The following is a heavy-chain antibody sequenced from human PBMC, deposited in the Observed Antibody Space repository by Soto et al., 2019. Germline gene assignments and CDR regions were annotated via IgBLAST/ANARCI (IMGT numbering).Heavy chain of an antibody. CDR2: INSDGSST. Sequence: EVQLVESGGGLVQPGGSLRLSCAASGFTFSSYWMHWVRQAPGKGLLWVSRINSDGSSTSYADSVKGRFTISRDNAKNTLYLQMNSLRAEDTAVYYCVRTGLVVAAATREDYWGQGTLVTVSS. V-gene: IGHV3-74*01. D-gene: IGHD2-15*01. CDR3: VRTGLVVAAATREDY. J-gene: IGHJ4*02. CDR1: GFTFSSYW.